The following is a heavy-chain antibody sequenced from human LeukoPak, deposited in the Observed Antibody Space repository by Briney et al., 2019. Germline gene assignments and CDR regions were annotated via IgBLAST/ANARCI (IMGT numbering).Heavy chain of an antibody. D-gene: IGHD3-22*01. CDR1: GFTFTSSA. Sequence: SVKVSCKASGFTFTSSAMQWVRQARGQRLEWIGWIVVGSGNTNYAQKFQERVTITRDMSTSTAYMELSSLRSEDTAVYYCARSGYYDSSAYHPGWFDPWGQGTLVTVSS. V-gene: IGHV1-58*02. CDR2: IVVGSGNT. CDR3: ARSGYYDSSAYHPGWFDP. J-gene: IGHJ5*02.